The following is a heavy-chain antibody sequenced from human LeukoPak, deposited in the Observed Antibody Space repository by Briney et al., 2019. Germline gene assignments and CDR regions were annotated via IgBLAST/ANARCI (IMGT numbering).Heavy chain of an antibody. CDR1: GFSFSVYW. J-gene: IGHJ6*03. CDR2: IKTDGSIT. CDR3: ARVGYDIVTGYYMSRDYYYYYMDV. V-gene: IGHV3-74*01. D-gene: IGHD3-9*01. Sequence: PGGSLRLSCAASGFSFSVYWMHWVRQAPGKGPVWVSRIKTDGSITDYADSVKGRFTISRDNAKNTLYLQMNSLSAEDTAVYYCARVGYDIVTGYYMSRDYYYYYMDVWGKGTTVTISS.